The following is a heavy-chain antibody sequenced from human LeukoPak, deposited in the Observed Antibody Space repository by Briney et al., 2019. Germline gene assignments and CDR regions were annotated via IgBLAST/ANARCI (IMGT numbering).Heavy chain of an antibody. J-gene: IGHJ4*02. Sequence: GGSLRLSCAASGFTFSSYSMNWVRQAPGKGLEWVSSISSSSSYIYYADSVKGRFTISRDNAKNSLYLQMNSLRAEDTAVYYCARDRGYSGYDAFLDYWGQGTLVTASS. CDR1: GFTFSSYS. D-gene: IGHD5-12*01. CDR2: ISSSSSYI. V-gene: IGHV3-21*01. CDR3: ARDRGYSGYDAFLDY.